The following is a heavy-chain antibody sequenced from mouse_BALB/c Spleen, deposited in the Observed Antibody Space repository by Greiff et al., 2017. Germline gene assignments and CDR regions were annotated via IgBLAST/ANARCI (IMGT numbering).Heavy chain of an antibody. CDR2: INPSNGGT. V-gene: IGHV1S81*02. Sequence: VKLQQPGAELVKPGASVKLSCKASGYTFTSYYMYWVKQRPGQGLEWIGGINPSNGGTNFNEKFKSKATLTVDKSSSTAYMQLSSLTSEDSAVYYCTRVEIYDGYYGYFDYWGQGTTLTVSS. CDR3: TRVEIYDGYYGYFDY. CDR1: GYTFTSYY. J-gene: IGHJ2*01. D-gene: IGHD2-3*01.